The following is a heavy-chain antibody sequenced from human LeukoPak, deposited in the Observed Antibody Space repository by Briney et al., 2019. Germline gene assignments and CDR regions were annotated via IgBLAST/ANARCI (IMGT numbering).Heavy chain of an antibody. CDR3: ARRWNYGTDYYMDV. CDR1: GGSFNLNY. Sequence: PSETLSLTCSVYGGSFNLNYWGWIRQTPGKGLEWIGEINPSGRTNYNPSLKSRVTTSIDTSKNQFSLSLSSLTAADTAVYYCARRWNYGTDYYMDVWGKGTMVTVSS. CDR2: INPSGRT. V-gene: IGHV4-34*01. D-gene: IGHD1-7*01. J-gene: IGHJ6*03.